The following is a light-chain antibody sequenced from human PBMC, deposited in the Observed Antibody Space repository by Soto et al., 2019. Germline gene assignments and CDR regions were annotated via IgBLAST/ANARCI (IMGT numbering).Light chain of an antibody. CDR1: KSISSY. Sequence: VQMTKSQTSLSACVGERVTISCRASKSISSYLHWYQQKQGKAPKLLIYAASNLQTGFPSRFSASGSGTDFALTLMSLQPEDFSTYYFPQRYGTLWTFAQGTKVDIK. V-gene: IGKV1-39*01. J-gene: IGKJ1*01. CDR2: AAS. CDR3: PQRYGTLWT.